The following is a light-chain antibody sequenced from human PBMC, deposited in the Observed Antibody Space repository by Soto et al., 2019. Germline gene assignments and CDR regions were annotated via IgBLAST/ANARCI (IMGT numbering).Light chain of an antibody. V-gene: IGKV1D-16*01. CDR1: QDINSY. J-gene: IGKJ4*01. Sequence: DVQMTQSPSSLSASVGDRVTITCRASQDINSYLAWYQQKPGNAPKSLIYAASSLQTGVPSRFSGSESGTDFTLTISNLQPEDAATYYCQQYNMYPRTFGVGTKVEIK. CDR3: QQYNMYPRT. CDR2: AAS.